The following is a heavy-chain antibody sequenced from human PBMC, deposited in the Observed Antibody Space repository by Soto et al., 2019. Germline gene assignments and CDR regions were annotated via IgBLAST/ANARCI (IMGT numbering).Heavy chain of an antibody. D-gene: IGHD6-13*01. Sequence: QLQLQESGPGLVKPSETLSLTCTVSGGSISSSSYYWGWIRQPPGQGLEWIGCIYYSGSTYYNPSLKSRVTISVETSKHQFSLKLSSVTAADTAVYYCARQGYSSSWYGYYNYYMDVWGKGTTVTVSS. CDR1: GGSISSSSYY. J-gene: IGHJ6*03. CDR3: ARQGYSSSWYGYYNYYMDV. V-gene: IGHV4-39*01. CDR2: IYYSGST.